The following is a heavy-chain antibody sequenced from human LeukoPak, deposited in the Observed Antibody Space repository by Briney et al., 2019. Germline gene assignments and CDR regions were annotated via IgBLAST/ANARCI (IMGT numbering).Heavy chain of an antibody. D-gene: IGHD3-9*01. CDR1: RFTFTSYS. CDR3: AREIRYFDWLDSYYGIDV. J-gene: IGHJ6*02. Sequence: GGSLRLSCAASRFTFTSYSMTWVRQAPGKGLEWVSSISSSGNFIYYADSVKGRFTISRDNAKNSLSLQMNSLRAEDTAVYYCAREIRYFDWLDSYYGIDVWGQGTTVTVSS. V-gene: IGHV3-21*01. CDR2: ISSSGNFI.